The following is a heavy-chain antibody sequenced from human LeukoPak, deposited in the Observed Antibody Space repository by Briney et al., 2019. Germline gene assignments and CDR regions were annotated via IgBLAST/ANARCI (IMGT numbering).Heavy chain of an antibody. CDR1: GFTFSSYG. V-gene: IGHV3-23*01. J-gene: IGHJ6*03. D-gene: IGHD6-13*01. Sequence: GGSLRLSCAASGFTFSSYGMSWVRQAPGKGLEWVSAISGSGGSTYYADSVKGRFTISRDNSKNTLYLQMNSLRAEDTAVYYCAKAGIAAAGPVRYYYYYMDVWGKGTTVTISS. CDR3: AKAGIAAAGPVRYYYYYMDV. CDR2: ISGSGGST.